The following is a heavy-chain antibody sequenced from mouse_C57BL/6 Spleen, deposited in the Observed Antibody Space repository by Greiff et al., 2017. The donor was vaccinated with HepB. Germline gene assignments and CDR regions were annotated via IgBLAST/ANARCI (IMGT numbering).Heavy chain of an antibody. Sequence: QVQLKQPGAELLKPGASVKVSCKASGYTFTSYWMHWVKQRPGQGLEWIGRIHPSDSDTNYNQKFKGKATLTVDKSSSTAYMQLSSLTSEDSSVYYCAMGRDYYGSSYEFAYWGQGTLVTVSA. J-gene: IGHJ3*01. CDR2: IHPSDSDT. D-gene: IGHD1-1*01. CDR1: GYTFTSYW. V-gene: IGHV1-74*01. CDR3: AMGRDYYGSSYEFAY.